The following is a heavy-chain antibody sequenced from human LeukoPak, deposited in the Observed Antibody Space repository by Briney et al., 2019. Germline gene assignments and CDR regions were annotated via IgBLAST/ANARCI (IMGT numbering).Heavy chain of an antibody. CDR1: GGSISSYY. CDR3: ARDAGSP. V-gene: IGHV4-59*01. Sequence: SETLSLTCPVSGGSISSYYWSWIRQPPGKGLEWIGYIYYSGSTNYNPSLKSRVTISVDTSKNQFSLKLSSVTAADTAVYYCARDAGSPWGQGTLVTVSS. D-gene: IGHD3-10*01. CDR2: IYYSGST. J-gene: IGHJ5*02.